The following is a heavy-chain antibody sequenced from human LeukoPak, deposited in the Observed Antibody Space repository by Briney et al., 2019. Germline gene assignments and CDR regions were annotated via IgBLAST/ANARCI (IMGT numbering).Heavy chain of an antibody. CDR2: IYTSGST. CDR3: RGVRFGELFDY. D-gene: IGHD3-10*01. Sequence: SQTLSLTCTVSGGSISSGGYYWSWIRQPAGKGLEWIGRIYTSGSTNYNPSLKSRVTMSVDTSKNQFSLQLSSVTAADTAVYYCRGVRFGELFDYWGQGTLVTVSS. CDR1: GGSISSGGYY. V-gene: IGHV4-61*02. J-gene: IGHJ4*02.